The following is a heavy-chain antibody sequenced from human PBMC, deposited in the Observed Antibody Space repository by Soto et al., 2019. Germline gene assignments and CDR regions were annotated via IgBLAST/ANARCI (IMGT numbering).Heavy chain of an antibody. Sequence: PGESLKISCKGSGYSFTSYWIGWVRQMPGKGLEWMGIIYPGDSDTRYSPSFQGQVTISADKSISTAYLQWSSLKASDTAIYYCARLFRGVAAAAGTRDAFDIWGQGTMVTVSS. J-gene: IGHJ3*02. CDR2: IYPGDSDT. V-gene: IGHV5-51*01. CDR1: GYSFTSYW. CDR3: ARLFRGVAAAAGTRDAFDI. D-gene: IGHD6-13*01.